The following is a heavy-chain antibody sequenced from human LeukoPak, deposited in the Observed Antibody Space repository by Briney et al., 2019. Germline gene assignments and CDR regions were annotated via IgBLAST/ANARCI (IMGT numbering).Heavy chain of an antibody. CDR2: VYYSGNT. CDR1: AGSISGTSYY. Sequence: ASETLSLTCTVSAGSISGTSYYWGWIRQPPGKGLEWIGSVYYSGNTYYSPSLKSRVTISVDTSKNQFSLKLSSVTAADTAVYYCARHTSMTTVTFDYWAREPWSSSPQ. D-gene: IGHD4-17*01. V-gene: IGHV4-39*01. J-gene: IGHJ4*02. CDR3: ARHTSMTTVTFDY.